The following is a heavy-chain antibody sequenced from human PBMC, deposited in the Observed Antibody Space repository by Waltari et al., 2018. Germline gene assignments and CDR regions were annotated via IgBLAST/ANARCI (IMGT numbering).Heavy chain of an antibody. D-gene: IGHD2-15*01. CDR2: VHGSGKA. V-gene: IGHV4-4*02. Sequence: QLQESGPGLVKPSGTLSLICAVSGDSMSSTHWWSWVRQPPGKGLEWIGQVHGSGKANYNPPFASRVPVSLDTATYHIAPKVTSATAAETALYYCARDRGKGLYLDTGGRGILVTVSP. J-gene: IGHJ4*02. CDR3: ARDRGKGLYLDT. CDR1: GDSMSSTHW.